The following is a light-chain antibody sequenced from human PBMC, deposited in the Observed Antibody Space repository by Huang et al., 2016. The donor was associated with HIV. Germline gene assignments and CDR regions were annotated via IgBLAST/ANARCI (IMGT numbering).Light chain of an antibody. CDR3: QQRSNWPHT. J-gene: IGKJ2*01. CDR1: QSVNNF. CDR2: DAS. V-gene: IGKV3-11*01. Sequence: EIVLTQSPATLSLSPGERATLSCRASQSVNNFISWNQQKPGQAPRLLIYDASNRAAGIPARFSGSGSGTDFPLTISSLEPEDSAVYYCQQRSNWPHTFGQGTKLEIK.